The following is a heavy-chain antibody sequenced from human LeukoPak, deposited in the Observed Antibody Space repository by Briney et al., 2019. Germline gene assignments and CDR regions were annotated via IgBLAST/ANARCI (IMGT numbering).Heavy chain of an antibody. CDR2: ISYDGNTK. Sequence: GGSLRLSCAASGFIFNNYVMHWVRQAPGKGLEWVGVISYDGNTKNDADSVKGRFTISRDNSKNQVFLEMSSLRPEDTAVYFCARCTGPWWYHRGMGVWGRGNTVTVAT. V-gene: IGHV3-30*04. CDR3: ARCTGPWWYHRGMGV. J-gene: IGHJ6*01. D-gene: IGHD2-15*01. CDR1: GFIFNNYV.